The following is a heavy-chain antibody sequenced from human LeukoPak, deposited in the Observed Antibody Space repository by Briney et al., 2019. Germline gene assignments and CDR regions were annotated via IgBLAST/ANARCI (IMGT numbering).Heavy chain of an antibody. CDR2: IYTSGST. Sequence: PLETLSLTCTVSGGSISSYYWSWIRQPAGKGLEWIGRIYTSGSTNYNPSLKSRVTMSVDTSKNQFSLKLSSVTAADTAVYYCAREPGVSVIDAFDIWGQGTMVTVSS. CDR1: GGSISSYY. J-gene: IGHJ3*02. V-gene: IGHV4-4*07. CDR3: AREPGVSVIDAFDI. D-gene: IGHD6-13*01.